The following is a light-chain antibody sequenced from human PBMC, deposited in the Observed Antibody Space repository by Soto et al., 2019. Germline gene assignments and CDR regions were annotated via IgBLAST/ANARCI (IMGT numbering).Light chain of an antibody. CDR1: SSNIGAGYD. J-gene: IGLJ3*02. CDR2: DHS. Sequence: QSALTQPPSVSGAPGQRVTISCTGSSSNIGAGYDVHWYQQLPGTAPKLLIYDHSNRPSGVPDRFSGSKSGTSASLAITGLQAEDEADYYCQSYDSSLSGSWVFGGGTKVTVL. CDR3: QSYDSSLSGSWV. V-gene: IGLV1-40*01.